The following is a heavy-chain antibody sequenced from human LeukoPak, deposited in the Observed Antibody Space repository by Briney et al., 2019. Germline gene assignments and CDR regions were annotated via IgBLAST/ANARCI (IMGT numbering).Heavy chain of an antibody. Sequence: ASVKVSCKASRGTFTSYTLRWVRQAPGDGREWMGRIISILGIANYAQKFHGRVTITADKTTSTAYIELSSLRSEDAAVYYCARDQAPYSSSSGAFDIWGQGTMVTVSS. CDR1: RGTFTSYT. V-gene: IGHV1-69*04. J-gene: IGHJ3*02. CDR2: IISILGIA. D-gene: IGHD6-6*01. CDR3: ARDQAPYSSSSGAFDI.